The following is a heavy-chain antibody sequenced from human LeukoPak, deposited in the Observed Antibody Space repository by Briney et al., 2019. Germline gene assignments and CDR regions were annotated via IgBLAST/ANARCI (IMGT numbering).Heavy chain of an antibody. CDR3: ARVLSGRGSLYSYYYYMDV. D-gene: IGHD3-10*01. CDR2: IYSGGRT. Sequence: GGSLRLSCAASGFTVSRNYMSWVRQAQGKGLEWVSVIYSGGRTYYGDSVKGRFTFSRDNSKNTLYLQMNSLRAEDTAVYYCARVLSGRGSLYSYYYYMDVWGKGTTVTISS. CDR1: GFTVSRNY. V-gene: IGHV3-53*01. J-gene: IGHJ6*03.